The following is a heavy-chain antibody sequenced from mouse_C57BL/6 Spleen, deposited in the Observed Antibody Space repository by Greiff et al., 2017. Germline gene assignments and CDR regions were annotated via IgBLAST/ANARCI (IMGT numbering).Heavy chain of an antibody. D-gene: IGHD2-4*01. J-gene: IGHJ2*01. Sequence: QVHVKQSGAELVRPGTSVKVSCKASGYAFTNYLIEWVKQRPGQGLAWIGVINPGSGGTNYNEKFKGKATLTADKSSSTAYMQLSSLTSEDSAVYFCARTMIRNYFDYWGQGTTLTVSS. V-gene: IGHV1-54*01. CDR2: INPGSGGT. CDR3: ARTMIRNYFDY. CDR1: GYAFTNYL.